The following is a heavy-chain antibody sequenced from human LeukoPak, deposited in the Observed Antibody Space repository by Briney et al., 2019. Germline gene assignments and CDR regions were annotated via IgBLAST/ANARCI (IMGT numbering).Heavy chain of an antibody. CDR3: ARDTRDAFDI. V-gene: IGHV4-59*01. Sequence: SETLSLTCTVSGGSISSYYWSWIRQPPGKGLEWIGYIYYSGSTNYNPSLKSRVTISVDTSKNQFSLKLRSVAAADTAVYYCARDTRDAFDIWGQGTMVTVSS. J-gene: IGHJ3*02. CDR2: IYYSGST. CDR1: GGSISSYY.